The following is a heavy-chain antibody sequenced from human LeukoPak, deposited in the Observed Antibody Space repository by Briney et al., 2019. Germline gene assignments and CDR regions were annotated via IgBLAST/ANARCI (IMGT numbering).Heavy chain of an antibody. V-gene: IGHV3-23*01. CDR3: AKDASRWRHYYYDY. D-gene: IGHD4-23*01. CDR2: ISGSGGST. Sequence: GGSLRLSCVVSGFTFSSYGMTWVRQAPGKGLEWVSAISGSGGSTYYADSVKGRFTISRDNSKDTLYLQMNSLRAEDTAVYYCAKDASRWRHYYYDYWGQGTLVTVSS. J-gene: IGHJ4*02. CDR1: GFTFSSYG.